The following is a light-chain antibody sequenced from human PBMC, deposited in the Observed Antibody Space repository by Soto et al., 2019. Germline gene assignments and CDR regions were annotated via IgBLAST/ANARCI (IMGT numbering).Light chain of an antibody. Sequence: QSALTQPASVSGSPGQSITISCTGTSSDVGGYNSVSWYQHHPGKAPKLMVYDVSHRPSGVSDRFSGSKSGNTASLTISGLQTEDEADYYCSSHTSSSTPPSVFGTGTKATVL. CDR1: SSDVGGYNS. CDR3: SSHTSSSTPPSV. J-gene: IGLJ1*01. CDR2: DVS. V-gene: IGLV2-14*03.